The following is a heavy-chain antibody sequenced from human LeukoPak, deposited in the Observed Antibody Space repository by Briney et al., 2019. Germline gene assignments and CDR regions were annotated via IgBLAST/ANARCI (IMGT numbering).Heavy chain of an antibody. Sequence: ASVKVSCKASGYTFTGYYVHWVRQAPGQGLEWMGWINPNGGGTNYAQKFQGRVTMTRDTSISTAYMELSRLRSDDTAVYYCAKNRDYYYYGMDVWGQGTTVTVSS. CDR3: AKNRDYYYYGMDV. CDR2: INPNGGGT. J-gene: IGHJ6*02. D-gene: IGHD1-14*01. V-gene: IGHV1-2*02. CDR1: GYTFTGYY.